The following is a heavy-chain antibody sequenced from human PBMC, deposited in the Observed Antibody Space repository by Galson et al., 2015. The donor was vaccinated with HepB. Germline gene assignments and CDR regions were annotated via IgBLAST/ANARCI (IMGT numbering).Heavy chain of an antibody. J-gene: IGHJ4*02. V-gene: IGHV3-33*01. CDR1: GFTFSSYG. CDR2: IWYDGSNK. D-gene: IGHD3-3*01. CDR3: ASGKPERKELRFLEWLPGDFDY. Sequence: SLRLSCAASGFTFSSYGMHWVRQAPGKGLEWVAVIWYDGSNKYYADSVKGRFTISRDNSKNTLYLQMNSLRAEDTAVYYCASGKPERKELRFLEWLPGDFDYWGQGTLVTVSS.